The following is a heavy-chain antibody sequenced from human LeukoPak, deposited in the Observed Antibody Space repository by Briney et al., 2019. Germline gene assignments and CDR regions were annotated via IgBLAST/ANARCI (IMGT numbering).Heavy chain of an antibody. V-gene: IGHV3-53*01. J-gene: IGHJ4*02. CDR2: IYSGGST. D-gene: IGHD2-21*02. CDR1: GFTVSSNY. Sequence: PGGSLRLSCAASGFTVSSNYVSWVRQAPGKGLEWVSVIYSGGSTYYADSVKGRFTISRDNAKNSLYLQMNSLRAEDTAVYYCARDVIGPYCGGDCYIYWGQGTLVTVSS. CDR3: ARDVIGPYCGGDCYIY.